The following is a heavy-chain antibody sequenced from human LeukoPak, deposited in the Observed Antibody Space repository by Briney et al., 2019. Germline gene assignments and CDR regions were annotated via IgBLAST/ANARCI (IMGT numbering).Heavy chain of an antibody. V-gene: IGHV3-43*02. Sequence: GGSLRLSCATSGFTFDDYAMHWVRQAPGKGLEWVSLISGDGGSTYYADSVKGRFTISRDNSKNSLYPQMNSLRTEDTALYYCAKDSGFFGVVLCDYWGQGTLVTVSS. J-gene: IGHJ4*02. CDR3: AKDSGFFGVVLCDY. CDR2: ISGDGGST. D-gene: IGHD3-3*01. CDR1: GFTFDDYA.